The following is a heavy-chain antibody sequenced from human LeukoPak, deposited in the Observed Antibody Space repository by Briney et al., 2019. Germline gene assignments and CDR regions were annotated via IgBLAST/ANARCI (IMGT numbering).Heavy chain of an antibody. CDR2: IRWDSGSI. V-gene: IGHV3-9*03. CDR3: AKGRHSSSWSPFDS. J-gene: IGHJ4*02. Sequence: GGSLRLSCAASGFTFDDYAMHWVRQAPGKGLEWVAGIRWDSGSIGYADSVKGRFTISRDNAKNSLYLQMNSLRAEDMAVYYCAKGRHSSSWSPFDSWGQGTLATASS. D-gene: IGHD6-13*01. CDR1: GFTFDDYA.